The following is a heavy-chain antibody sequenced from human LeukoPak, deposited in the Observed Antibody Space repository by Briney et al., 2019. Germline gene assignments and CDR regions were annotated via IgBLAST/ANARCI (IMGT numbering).Heavy chain of an antibody. CDR1: GGSFSGYY. V-gene: IGHV4-34*01. D-gene: IGHD2-15*01. CDR3: ARAAEYCSGGSCYRILFDY. CDR2: INHSGST. Sequence: SETLSLTCAVYGGSFSGYYWSWIRQPPGKGLEWIGEINHSGSTNYNPSLKSRVTISVDTSKNQFSLKLSSVTAADTAVYHCARAAEYCSGGSCYRILFDYWGQGTLVTVSS. J-gene: IGHJ4*02.